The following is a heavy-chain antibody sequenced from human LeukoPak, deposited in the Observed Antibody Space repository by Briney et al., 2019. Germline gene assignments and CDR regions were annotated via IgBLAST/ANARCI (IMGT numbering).Heavy chain of an antibody. CDR3: ARGRRIAPPVLGWGPKPYHYYYYMDV. Sequence: SETLSLSYTVSRDSISNYHWTWIRQPPGKGLEWIGYIYSSGSTNYNPSLNSRVTMSVDTSKNQFSLKLTSVTTADTALYYCARGRRIAPPVLGWGPKPYHYYYYMDVWGKGTPVTVSS. CDR2: IYSSGST. V-gene: IGHV4-59*01. D-gene: IGHD3-10*01. CDR1: RDSISNYH. J-gene: IGHJ6*03.